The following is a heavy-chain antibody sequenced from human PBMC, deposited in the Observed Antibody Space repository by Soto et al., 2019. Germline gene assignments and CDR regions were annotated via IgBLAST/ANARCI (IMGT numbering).Heavy chain of an antibody. J-gene: IGHJ3*02. CDR1: GFTFSDYY. V-gene: IGHV3-11*05. Sequence: QVQLVESGGGLVKPGGSLRLSCAASGFTFSDYYMSWIRQAPGKGLEWVSYISSSSSYTNYADSVKGRFTISRDNAKNSLYLQMNSLRAEDTAVYYCARPVHPWGWLLPHDAFDIWGQGTMVTVSS. D-gene: IGHD3-22*01. CDR2: ISSSSSYT. CDR3: ARPVHPWGWLLPHDAFDI.